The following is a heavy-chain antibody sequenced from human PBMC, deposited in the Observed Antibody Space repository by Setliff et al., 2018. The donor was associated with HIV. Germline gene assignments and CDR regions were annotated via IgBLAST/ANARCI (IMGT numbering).Heavy chain of an antibody. V-gene: IGHV1-69*10. CDR2: IISILDIT. CDR3: AGPRGDEAFDI. CDR1: GGTSSTHA. J-gene: IGHJ3*02. Sequence: GASVKVSCKASGGTSSTHAMNWVRQAPGQGLEWMGQIISILDITNYAQKFQGRVTITADASSSTMYMEPSGLRSGDTAVYYCAGPRGDEAFDIWGQGAMVTVSS. D-gene: IGHD3-10*01.